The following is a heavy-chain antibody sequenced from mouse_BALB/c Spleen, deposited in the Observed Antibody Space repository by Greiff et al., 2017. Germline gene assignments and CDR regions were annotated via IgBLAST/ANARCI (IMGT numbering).Heavy chain of an antibody. CDR3: AQEFAY. CDR1: GFTFSSFG. Sequence: DVKLVESGGGLVQPGGSRKLSCAASGFTFSSFGMHWVRQAPEKGLEWVAYISSGSSTIYYADTVKGRFTISRDNPKNTLFLQMTSLRSEDTAMYYCAQEFAYWGQGTLVTVSA. CDR2: ISSGSSTI. J-gene: IGHJ3*01. V-gene: IGHV5-17*02.